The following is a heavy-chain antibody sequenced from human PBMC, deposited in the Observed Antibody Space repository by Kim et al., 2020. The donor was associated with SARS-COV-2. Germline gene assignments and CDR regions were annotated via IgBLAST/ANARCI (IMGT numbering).Heavy chain of an antibody. Sequence: GTIDYAAPVKGTFTISRDDSKNTLYMQMNSLKTEDTAVYYCNRYDSSGYSWGQGTLVTVSS. CDR2: GTI. J-gene: IGHJ4*02. D-gene: IGHD3-22*01. CDR3: NRYDSSGYS. V-gene: IGHV3-15*01.